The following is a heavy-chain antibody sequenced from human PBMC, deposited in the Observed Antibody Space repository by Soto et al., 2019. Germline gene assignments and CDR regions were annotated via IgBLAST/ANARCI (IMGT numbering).Heavy chain of an antibody. Sequence: GSLRLSCAASGFKFSSYAMSWVRQAPGKGLDWVSLISATGGGTYYADSVKGRFTISRDNSDNTLYLQVHSLRAEDTAVYYCAKDRRAGGNSAFYFDFWGQGXQVTVHS. CDR3: AKDRRAGGNSAFYFDF. CDR2: ISATGGGT. CDR1: GFKFSSYA. V-gene: IGHV3-23*01. J-gene: IGHJ5*01. D-gene: IGHD3-16*01.